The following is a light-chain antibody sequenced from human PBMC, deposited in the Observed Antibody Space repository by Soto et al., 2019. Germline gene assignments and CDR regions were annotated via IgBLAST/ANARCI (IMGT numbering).Light chain of an antibody. CDR2: DAS. J-gene: IGKJ2*01. CDR3: QQYNSYPMST. Sequence: DIQMTQSPSTLSASVGDRVTITCRASQSISSWLAWYQQKPGKAPKLLIYDASSLESGVPSRFSGSGSGTDFTLTISSLQPDDFATYYCQQYNSYPMSTFGQGTKLEIK. CDR1: QSISSW. V-gene: IGKV1-5*01.